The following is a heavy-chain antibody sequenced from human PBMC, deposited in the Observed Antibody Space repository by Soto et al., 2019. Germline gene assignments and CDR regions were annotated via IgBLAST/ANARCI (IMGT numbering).Heavy chain of an antibody. CDR3: ARGTHSSGYSWVFDY. Sequence: SETLSLTCTVSGGSISSYYWSWIRQPPGKGLEWIGYIYYSGITNYNPSLKSRVTISVDTSKNQFSLKLSSVTAADTAVYYCARGTHSSGYSWVFDYWGQGTLVTVSS. CDR2: IYYSGIT. V-gene: IGHV4-59*01. D-gene: IGHD3-22*01. CDR1: GGSISSYY. J-gene: IGHJ4*02.